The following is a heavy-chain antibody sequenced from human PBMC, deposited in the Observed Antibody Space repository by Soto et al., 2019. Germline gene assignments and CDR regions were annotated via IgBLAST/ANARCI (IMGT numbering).Heavy chain of an antibody. CDR3: ARGRGLYNSGRSQLDS. D-gene: IGHD1-1*01. V-gene: IGHV3-72*01. J-gene: IGHJ4*02. CDR2: SRDKAQGYST. Sequence: EVQLVESGGGLVQPGGSLRLSCAGSGFTLSDHYIDWVRQAPGKGLEWVGRSRDKAQGYSTAYAASVKGRFTTSRDESKNSVYLQMNSLKTEDTALYYCARGRGLYNSGRSQLDSWGQGTLVTVSS. CDR1: GFTLSDHY.